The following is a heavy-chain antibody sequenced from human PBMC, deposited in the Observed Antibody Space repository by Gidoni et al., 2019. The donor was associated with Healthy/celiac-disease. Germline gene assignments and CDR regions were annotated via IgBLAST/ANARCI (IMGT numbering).Heavy chain of an antibody. J-gene: IGHJ4*02. CDR1: GFTFSSYA. CDR2: SSGSGGST. V-gene: IGHV3-23*01. D-gene: IGHD3-22*01. CDR3: AKAIVVVAEFDY. Sequence: EVQLLESGGGLVQPGGSLRLSCAASGFTFSSYAMSWVRQAPGKGLEWGSASSGSGGSTYYADSVKGRFTISRDNAKNTLYLQMNSLRAEDTAVYYCAKAIVVVAEFDYWGQGTLVTVSS.